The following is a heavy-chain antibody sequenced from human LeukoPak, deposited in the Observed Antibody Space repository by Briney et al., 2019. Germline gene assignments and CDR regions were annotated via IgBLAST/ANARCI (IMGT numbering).Heavy chain of an antibody. CDR3: ARDVRNRVGLNYYHQYMDV. Sequence: GGSLSLSCAASRTTFIHYWMSWVRQAPGKGLEWVANINQDGSEKYYVDSVKGRFIISRDNAQNSVYLHMNSLRADDTAVYYCARDVRNRVGLNYYHQYMDVWGKGTTVTVSS. CDR2: INQDGSEK. CDR1: RTTFIHYW. J-gene: IGHJ6*03. D-gene: IGHD1-26*01. V-gene: IGHV3-7*01.